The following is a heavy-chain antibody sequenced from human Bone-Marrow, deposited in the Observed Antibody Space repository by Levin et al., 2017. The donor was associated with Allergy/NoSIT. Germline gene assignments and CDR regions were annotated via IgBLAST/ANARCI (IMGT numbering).Heavy chain of an antibody. V-gene: IGHV4-34*01. Sequence: SQTLSLTCAVYGGSYGGSLSGYYWSWIRQPPGKGLEWIGEIIQSGSSNHNPSLKSRVTISVDTSKNQFSLKLNSVTAADTAVYYCARGPVTAGSFDYWGQGTLVTVSS. CDR1: GGSYGGSLSGYY. CDR2: IIQSGSS. CDR3: ARGPVTAGSFDY. D-gene: IGHD2-21*02. J-gene: IGHJ4*02.